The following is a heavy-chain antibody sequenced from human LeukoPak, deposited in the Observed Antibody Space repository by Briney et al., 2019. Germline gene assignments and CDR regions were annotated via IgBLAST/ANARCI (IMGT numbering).Heavy chain of an antibody. J-gene: IGHJ3*02. CDR3: AKDMGSGLGAFDI. CDR1: GFTFDDYA. CDR2: ISWNSGSI. Sequence: GRFLRLSCAASGFTFDDYAMHWVRQAPGKGLEWVSGISWNSGSIGYADSVKGRFTISRDNAKNSLYLQMNSLRAEDMALYYCAKDMGSGLGAFDIWGQGTMVTVSS. V-gene: IGHV3-9*03. D-gene: IGHD3-3*01.